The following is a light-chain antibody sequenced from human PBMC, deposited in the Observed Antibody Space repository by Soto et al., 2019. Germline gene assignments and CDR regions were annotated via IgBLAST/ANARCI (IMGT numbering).Light chain of an antibody. CDR1: QGVNSNS. CDR2: AAA. J-gene: IGKJ3*01. CDR3: QQYGASPFT. V-gene: IGKV3-20*01. Sequence: EVVLTQSPGTLSLSPGERATLSCRASQGVNSNSLAWYQQKPGQAPRLLMYAAANRATGIPDRFSGSGSGTDFTLTISRLEPEDFAVYYCQQYGASPFTFGPGTRVEI.